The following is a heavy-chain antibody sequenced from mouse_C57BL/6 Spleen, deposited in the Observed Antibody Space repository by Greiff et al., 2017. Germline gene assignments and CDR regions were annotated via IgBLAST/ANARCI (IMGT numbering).Heavy chain of an antibody. CDR3: ARDDYDWYFDV. Sequence: EVMLVESEGGLVQPGSSMKLSCTASGFTFSDYYMAWVRQVPEKGLEWVANINYDGSSTYYLDSLKSRFIISRDNAKNILYLQMSSLKSEDTATYYCARDDYDWYFDVWGTGTTVTVSS. J-gene: IGHJ1*03. CDR2: INYDGSST. CDR1: GFTFSDYY. D-gene: IGHD2-4*01. V-gene: IGHV5-16*01.